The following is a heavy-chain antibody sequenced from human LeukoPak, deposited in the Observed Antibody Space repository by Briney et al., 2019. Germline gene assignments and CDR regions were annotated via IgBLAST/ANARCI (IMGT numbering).Heavy chain of an antibody. CDR1: GFTFSSYA. J-gene: IGHJ5*02. Sequence: PGGSLRLSCAASGFTFSSYALSWVRQAPGKGLEWVSSISSSSSYIYYADSVKGRFTISRDNAKNSLYLQMNSLRAEDTAVYYCARDGLYYYDSSAGRNWFDPWGQGTLVTVSS. V-gene: IGHV3-21*01. CDR3: ARDGLYYYDSSAGRNWFDP. CDR2: ISSSSSYI. D-gene: IGHD3-22*01.